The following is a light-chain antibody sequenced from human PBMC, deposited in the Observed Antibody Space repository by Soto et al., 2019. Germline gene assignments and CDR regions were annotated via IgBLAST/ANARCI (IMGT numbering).Light chain of an antibody. Sequence: EIFLTQSPAPLSLSPGGTATLSCRASQSVSGYIGWYQQKPGQAPRLLIYADSNRATGIPARFSGSGSGTDFTLTISSLEPEDFSVYYCQQRYNWPITFGQGTRLEI. CDR2: ADS. J-gene: IGKJ5*01. CDR3: QQRYNWPIT. V-gene: IGKV3-11*01. CDR1: QSVSGY.